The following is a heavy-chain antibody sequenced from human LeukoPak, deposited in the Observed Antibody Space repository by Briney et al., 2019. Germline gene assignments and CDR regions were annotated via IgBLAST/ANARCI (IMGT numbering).Heavy chain of an antibody. CDR1: GFTFSSYE. CDR2: ISSSGSTI. CDR3: ARVGFVGSSWSAYYMDV. J-gene: IGHJ6*03. D-gene: IGHD6-13*01. Sequence: GGSLRLSCAASGFTFSSYEMNWVRQAPGKGLEWVSYISSSGSTIYYADSAKGRFTISRDNAKNSLYLQMNSLRAEDTAVYYCARVGFVGSSWSAYYMDVWGKGTTVTISS. V-gene: IGHV3-48*03.